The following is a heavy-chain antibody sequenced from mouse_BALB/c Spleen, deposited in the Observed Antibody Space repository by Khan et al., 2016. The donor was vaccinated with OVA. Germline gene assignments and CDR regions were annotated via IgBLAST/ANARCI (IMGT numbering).Heavy chain of an antibody. J-gene: IGHJ1*01. CDR1: GYTFTDYW. Sequence: QVQLQQSGAELVRPGTSVKMSCKAAGYTFTDYWIGWVKQRPGHGLEWIGEIYPGGGYTNYNEKFKGKATLTADKSSSTAYMQLSILTSKDSAIYYCAKGGYDGSDVWGAGTTVTVSS. CDR3: AKGGYDGSDV. V-gene: IGHV1-63*02. CDR2: IYPGGGYT. D-gene: IGHD2-2*01.